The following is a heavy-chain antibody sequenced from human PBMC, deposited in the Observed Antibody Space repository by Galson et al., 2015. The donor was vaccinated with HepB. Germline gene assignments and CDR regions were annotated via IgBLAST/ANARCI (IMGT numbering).Heavy chain of an antibody. V-gene: IGHV3-74*01. Sequence: SLRLSCAASGFTFSDYWMHWVRQAPGKGLMWVSRINSDGTTTQYADSVKGRFTISRDNLKNTLYLQMNSLRVEDTAVYYCARSYRDYWGQGTLVTVSS. CDR3: ARSYRDY. CDR1: GFTFSDYW. D-gene: IGHD1-14*01. J-gene: IGHJ4*02. CDR2: INSDGTTT.